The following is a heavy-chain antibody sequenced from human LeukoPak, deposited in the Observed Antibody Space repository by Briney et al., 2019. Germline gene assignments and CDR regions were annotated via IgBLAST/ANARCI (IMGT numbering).Heavy chain of an antibody. D-gene: IGHD2-2*02. CDR3: ARDSCSTPSCYKPHDAFDI. J-gene: IGHJ3*02. V-gene: IGHV3-11*01. CDR1: GFTFSDYY. CDR2: ISGSGKTI. Sequence: GGSLRLSCAASGFTFSDYYMSWIRQAPGKGLEWVSYISGSGKTIYFADSVKGRFTISRDNAKNSLYLQMNSLRAEDTALYYCARDSCSTPSCYKPHDAFDIWGQGTLVTVSS.